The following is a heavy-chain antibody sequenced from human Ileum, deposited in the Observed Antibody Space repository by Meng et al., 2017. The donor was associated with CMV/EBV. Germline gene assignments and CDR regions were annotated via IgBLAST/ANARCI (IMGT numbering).Heavy chain of an antibody. CDR1: GYALTNYY. Sequence: QVPVGQFESTVEEPGASVTVSGQTSGYALTNYYIHWVRRAPEQGLGWMGWINPVSGDTNYAQNFQVTVTLTRDTSINTAYMEMRGLRLDDTAVYFCARGANYASYRVDYWGQGTLVTVSS. D-gene: IGHD3-16*01. J-gene: IGHJ4*02. CDR2: INPVSGDT. CDR3: ARGANYASYRVDY. V-gene: IGHV1-2*02.